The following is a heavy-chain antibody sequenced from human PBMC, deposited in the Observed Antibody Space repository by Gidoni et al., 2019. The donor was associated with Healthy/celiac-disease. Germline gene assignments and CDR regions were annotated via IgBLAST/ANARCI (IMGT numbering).Heavy chain of an antibody. V-gene: IGHV3-33*01. Sequence: QVQLVASGGGVVQPGGSLSLSCAASGFTFSSYGMHWVRQAPGKGLEWVAVIWYDGSNKYYADSVKGRFTISRDNSKNTLYLQMNSLRAEDTAVYYCARDYYGSGSYSFDYWGQGTLVTVSS. CDR3: ARDYYGSGSYSFDY. D-gene: IGHD3-10*01. J-gene: IGHJ4*02. CDR2: IWYDGSNK. CDR1: GFTFSSYG.